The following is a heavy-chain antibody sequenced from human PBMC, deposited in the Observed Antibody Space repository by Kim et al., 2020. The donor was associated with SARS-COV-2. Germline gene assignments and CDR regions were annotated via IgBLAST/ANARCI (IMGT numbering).Heavy chain of an antibody. D-gene: IGHD2-15*01. CDR1: GGSISSGGYY. J-gene: IGHJ6*02. CDR2: IYYSGST. CDR3: ASSYCSGGSCYSDDYYYSGMDV. Sequence: SETLSLTCTVSGGSISSGGYYWSWIRQHPGKGLEWIGYIYYSGSTYYNPSLKSRVTISVDTSKNQFSLKLSSVTAADTAVYYCASSYCSGGSCYSDDYYYSGMDVWGQGTTVTVSS. V-gene: IGHV4-31*03.